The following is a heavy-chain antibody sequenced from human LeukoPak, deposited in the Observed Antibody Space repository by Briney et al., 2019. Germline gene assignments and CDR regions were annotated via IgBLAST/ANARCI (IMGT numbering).Heavy chain of an antibody. V-gene: IGHV4-59*01. CDR3: ARVKSGSPIHFDY. CDR1: GGSISSYY. D-gene: IGHD1-26*01. Sequence: SETLSLTCTVSGGSISSYYWSWIRQPPGKGLEWIGYIYYSGSTNYNPSLKSRVTISVDTSKNQFSLKLSSVTAADTAVYYCARVKSGSPIHFDYWGQGTLVTVSS. J-gene: IGHJ4*02. CDR2: IYYSGST.